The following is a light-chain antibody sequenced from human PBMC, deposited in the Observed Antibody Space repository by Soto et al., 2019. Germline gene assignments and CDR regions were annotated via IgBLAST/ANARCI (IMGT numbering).Light chain of an antibody. V-gene: IGKV3-15*01. CDR2: DAS. J-gene: IGKJ4*01. CDR1: QNISSY. CDR3: QQYNNWPPLT. Sequence: IVLTQSPATLSLSPGIRATLSCRASQNISSYLIWYQQKPGQAPRILMYDASTRATGISARFSGSGSGTDFTLTISSLQSEDFAVYYCQQYNNWPPLTFGGGTKVDI.